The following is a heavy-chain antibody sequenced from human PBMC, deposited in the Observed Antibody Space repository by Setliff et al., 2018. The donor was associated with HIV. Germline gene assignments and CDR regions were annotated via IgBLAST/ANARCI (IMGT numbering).Heavy chain of an antibody. D-gene: IGHD3-3*01. CDR2: IYYSGDS. V-gene: IGHV4-39*07. CDR3: ARDRGSYNFWSGLARGDNWFDP. J-gene: IGHJ5*02. Sequence: SETLSLTCTVSGGSISSSSYYWDWIRQPPGKGLEWIATIYYSGDSHYNPSLKSRVTISVDTSKNQFSLNLTSVTAADTAVYYCARDRGSYNFWSGLARGDNWFDPWGQGTLVTVSS. CDR1: GGSISSSSYY.